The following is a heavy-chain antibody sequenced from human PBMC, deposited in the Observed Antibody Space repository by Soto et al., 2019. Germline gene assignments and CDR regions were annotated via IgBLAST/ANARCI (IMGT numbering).Heavy chain of an antibody. CDR1: GFTFSNHA. D-gene: IGHD2-2*01. CDR3: AXXPXGHYCTSTSCLYFFDH. Sequence: EVQLLESGGALVQPGGSLRLSCAASGFTFSNHAMNWVRQAPGKGLEWVSTISDSGSTYYADSVKGRFTISRDNSKNTXXXXMXXXXXXXTXXXXXAXXPXGHYCTSTSCLYFFDHWGQGTLVIVSS. V-gene: IGHV3-23*01. J-gene: IGHJ4*02. CDR2: ISDSGST.